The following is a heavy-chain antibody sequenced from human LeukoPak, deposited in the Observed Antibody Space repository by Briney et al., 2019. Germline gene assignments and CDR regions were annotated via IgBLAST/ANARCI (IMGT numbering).Heavy chain of an antibody. V-gene: IGHV3-49*03. CDR1: GFNFGDYV. J-gene: IGHJ4*02. Sequence: GGSLRLSCTASGFNFGDYVMSWFRQAPGKGLEWVGFIRSKVYGATTEYAASVKGRFTISRDDLTSIAYLQMDSLKTEDTAVYYCSRDGSGSYPFDYWGQGTLVTVSS. CDR3: SRDGSGSYPFDY. CDR2: IRSKVYGATT. D-gene: IGHD3-10*01.